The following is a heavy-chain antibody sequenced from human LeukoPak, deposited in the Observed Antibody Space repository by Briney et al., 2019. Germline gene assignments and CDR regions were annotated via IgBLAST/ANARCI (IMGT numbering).Heavy chain of an antibody. J-gene: IGHJ4*02. V-gene: IGHV3-53*01. CDR1: GFTVSSNY. D-gene: IGHD5-18*01. CDR2: IYSGGST. Sequence: PGGSLRLSCAASGFTVSSNYMSWVRQAPGKGLEWVSVIYSGGSTYYADSGKGRFTISRDNSKNTLYLHMNSLRAEDTAVDYCARAGWIQLWSYFDYWGQGTLVTVSS. CDR3: ARAGWIQLWSYFDY.